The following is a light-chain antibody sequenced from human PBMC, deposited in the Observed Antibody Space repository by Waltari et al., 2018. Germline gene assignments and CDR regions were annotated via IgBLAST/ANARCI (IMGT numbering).Light chain of an antibody. CDR1: SRDIGTYNY. Sequence: QSALTQPPSASGSPGQSVTISCTGPSRDIGTYNYVSWYQQHPGKAPKPLIYEVNKRSSGVPDRFSGSKSGNAASLTVSGLQAEDEADYYCNSFVGSDNWVFGGGTKLTVL. CDR2: EVN. J-gene: IGLJ3*02. CDR3: NSFVGSDNWV. V-gene: IGLV2-8*01.